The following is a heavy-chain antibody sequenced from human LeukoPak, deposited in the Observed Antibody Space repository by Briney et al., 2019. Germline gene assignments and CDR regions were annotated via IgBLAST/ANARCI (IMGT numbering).Heavy chain of an antibody. Sequence: SETLSLTCTVSGGSISSYYWSWIRQPAGKGLEWIGRIYTSGSTNYNPSLKSRVTMSVDTSKNQFSLKLSSVTAADTAVYYCARETSLIWFGELSTTENWFDPWGQGTLVTVSS. CDR2: IYTSGST. J-gene: IGHJ5*02. V-gene: IGHV4-4*07. CDR1: GGSISSYY. D-gene: IGHD3-10*01. CDR3: ARETSLIWFGELSTTENWFDP.